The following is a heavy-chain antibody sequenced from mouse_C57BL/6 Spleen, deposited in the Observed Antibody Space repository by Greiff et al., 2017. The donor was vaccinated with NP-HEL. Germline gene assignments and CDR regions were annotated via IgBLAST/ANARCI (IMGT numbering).Heavy chain of an antibody. Sequence: VQLQQPGAELVKPGASVKMSCKASGYTFTSYWITWVKQRPGQGLEWIGDIYPGSGSTNYNEKFKSKATLTVDTSSSTAYMQLSSLTSEDSAVYYCARRDYGSSSMAMDYWGQGTSVTVSS. CDR2: IYPGSGST. CDR1: GYTFTSYW. J-gene: IGHJ4*01. D-gene: IGHD1-1*01. V-gene: IGHV1-55*01. CDR3: ARRDYGSSSMAMDY.